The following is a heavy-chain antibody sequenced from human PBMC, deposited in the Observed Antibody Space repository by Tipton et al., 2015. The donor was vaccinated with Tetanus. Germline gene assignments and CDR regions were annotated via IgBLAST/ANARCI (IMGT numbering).Heavy chain of an antibody. J-gene: IGHJ4*02. CDR3: ARAGRYCSGGSCWQ. CDR1: GGSFSGYY. CDR2: INHSGST. D-gene: IGHD2-15*01. V-gene: IGHV4-34*01. Sequence: TLSLTCAVYGGSFSGYYWSWIRQPPGKGLEWIGEINHSGSTNYNPSLKSRVTISVDTSKNQFSRKLSSVTAADTAVYYCARAGRYCSGGSCWQWGQGTLVTVSS.